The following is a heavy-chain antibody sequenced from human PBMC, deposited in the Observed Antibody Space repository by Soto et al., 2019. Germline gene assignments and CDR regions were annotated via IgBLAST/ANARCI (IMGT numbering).Heavy chain of an antibody. CDR1: GYSFTSYW. CDR3: AGGGVRGVFTRTRDYYVMAV. V-gene: IGHV5-10-1*01. CDR2: IDPSDSYT. D-gene: IGHD3-10*01. Sequence: GESLKISCKGSGYSFTSYWISWVRQMPGKGLEWMGRIDPSDSYTNHSPSFQGHVTISADKTTSTAYLQWSSLEASDTAMYYCAGGGVRGVFTRTRDYYVMAVSGQGTSVIGSS. J-gene: IGHJ6*02.